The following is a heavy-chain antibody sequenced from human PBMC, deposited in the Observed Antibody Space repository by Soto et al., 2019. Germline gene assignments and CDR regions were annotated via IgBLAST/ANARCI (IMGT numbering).Heavy chain of an antibody. V-gene: IGHV1-69*12. D-gene: IGHD2-2*01. CDR1: GGTFSSYA. J-gene: IGHJ5*02. CDR3: ARSYCISTSCYEGDWFDP. CDR2: IIPIFGTA. Sequence: QVQLVQSGAEVKKPGSSVKVSCTASGGTFSSYAISWVRQAPGQGLEWMGGIIPIFGTANYAQKFQGRVTITADESTSTAYMELSSLRSEDTAVYYCARSYCISTSCYEGDWFDPWGQGTLVTVSS.